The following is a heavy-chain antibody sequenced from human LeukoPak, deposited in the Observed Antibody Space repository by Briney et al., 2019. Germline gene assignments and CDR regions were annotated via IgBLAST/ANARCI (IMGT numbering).Heavy chain of an antibody. V-gene: IGHV3-33*08. CDR2: IWYDGSNK. Sequence: GSLRLSCAASGFTLSSNYMSWVRQAPGKGLEWVAVIWYDGSNKYYADSVKGRFTISRDNSKNTLYLQMNSLRAEDTAVYYCARAKRSGFDYWGQGTLVTVSS. CDR3: ARAKRSGFDY. CDR1: GFTLSSNY. J-gene: IGHJ4*02.